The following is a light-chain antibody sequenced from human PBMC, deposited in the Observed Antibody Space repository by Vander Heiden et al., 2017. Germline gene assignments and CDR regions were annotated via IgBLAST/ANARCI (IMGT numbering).Light chain of an antibody. J-gene: IGKJ1*01. CDR3: QQYGTFPWT. V-gene: IGKV3-20*01. CDR1: QSVTSNY. Sequence: EIVLTQSPGTLSLSPGERATLSCRASQSVTSNYLAWYQQKIGQAPRLLIHGASSRATGIPDRFSGSGSATDFTLTISRLGPEDFAVYSCQQYGTFPWTFGQGTKVEMK. CDR2: GAS.